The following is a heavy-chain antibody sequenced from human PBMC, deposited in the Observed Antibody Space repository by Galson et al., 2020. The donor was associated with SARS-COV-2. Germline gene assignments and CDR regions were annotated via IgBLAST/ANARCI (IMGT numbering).Heavy chain of an antibody. CDR1: GYTFTSYA. V-gene: IGHV1-3*01. J-gene: IGHJ6*02. CDR3: ARLFSLPYTSHYYYGMDV. D-gene: IGHD2-2*02. CDR2: INAGNGNT. Sequence: ASVKVSCKASGYTFTSYAMHWVRQAPGQRLEWMGWINAGNGNTKYSQKFQGRVTITRDTSASTAYMELSSLRSEDTAVYYCARLFSLPYTSHYYYGMDVWGQGTTVTVSS.